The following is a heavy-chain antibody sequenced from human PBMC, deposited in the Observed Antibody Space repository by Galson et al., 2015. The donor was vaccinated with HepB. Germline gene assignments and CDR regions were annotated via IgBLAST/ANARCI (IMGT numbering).Heavy chain of an antibody. CDR2: ISGYDNDA. V-gene: IGHV1-18*01. Sequence: SVKVSCKASGYTFTHFGVSWVRQAPGQGLEWMGWISGYDNDANYAQKFQGRLTMTRDTFTNTAYMELRSLTSVDTAVYYCVRDHCRGDSVYLGEGFFDSWGQGTLVPVSP. CDR3: VRDHCRGDSVYLGEGFFDS. CDR1: GYTFTHFG. D-gene: IGHD2-21*01. J-gene: IGHJ4*02.